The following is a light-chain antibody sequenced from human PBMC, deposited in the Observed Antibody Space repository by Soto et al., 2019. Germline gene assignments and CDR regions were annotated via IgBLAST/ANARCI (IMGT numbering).Light chain of an antibody. CDR2: EVS. J-gene: IGLJ2*01. Sequence: QSVLTQPPSASGSPGQSVTISCTGTSSDVGGYNYVSWYQQHPGKAPKLMIYEVSKRPSGVPDRFSGSKSGNTASLTVSGLQAEDEVDYYCSSYAGSNNLGFGGGTKLTVL. CDR1: SSDVGGYNY. CDR3: SSYAGSNNLG. V-gene: IGLV2-8*01.